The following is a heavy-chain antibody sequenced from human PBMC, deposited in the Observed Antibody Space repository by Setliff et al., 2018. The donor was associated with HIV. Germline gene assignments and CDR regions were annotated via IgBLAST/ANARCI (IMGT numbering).Heavy chain of an antibody. V-gene: IGHV4-34*01. Sequence: PSETLSLTCAVYGGSFSGYFWSWIRQSPGKGLEWIGEFRHSGNTNINPSLKSRVTISGDTTKNQISLKLTSVTAADTAVYYCARGGRSTVTQGAWFDPWGQGTLVTVSS. D-gene: IGHD4-17*01. CDR3: ARGGRSTVTQGAWFDP. CDR2: FRHSGNT. CDR1: GGSFSGYF. J-gene: IGHJ5*02.